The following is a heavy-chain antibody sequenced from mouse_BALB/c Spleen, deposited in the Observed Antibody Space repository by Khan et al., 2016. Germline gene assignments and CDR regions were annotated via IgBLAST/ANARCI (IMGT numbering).Heavy chain of an antibody. D-gene: IGHD2-3*01. Sequence: EVELVESGGDLVKPGGSLKLSCAASGFTFSSYGMSWVRQTPDKRLEWVATISSGGSYTYYPDSVKVRFTISRDTAKNPLYLHMSSLKSEDTAMYYCARRNDVYYVDYWGQGTTLTVSS. J-gene: IGHJ2*01. CDR3: ARRNDVYYVDY. CDR2: ISSGGSYT. CDR1: GFTFSSYG. V-gene: IGHV5-6*01.